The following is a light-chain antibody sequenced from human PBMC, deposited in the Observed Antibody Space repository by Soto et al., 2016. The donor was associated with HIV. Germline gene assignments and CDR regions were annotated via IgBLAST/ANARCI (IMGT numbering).Light chain of an antibody. V-gene: IGLV3-19*01. CDR2: GEN. CDR3: LSWDNGDV. J-gene: IGLJ1*01. CDR1: SLRSYS. Sequence: SSELTQDPSVSVALGQTVRITCQGDSLRSYSASWYQQKPGQAPVLVIYGENIRPSGIPDRFSGSNSGDTVSLTITGAQADDEADYYCLSWDNGDVFGSGTKVTDL.